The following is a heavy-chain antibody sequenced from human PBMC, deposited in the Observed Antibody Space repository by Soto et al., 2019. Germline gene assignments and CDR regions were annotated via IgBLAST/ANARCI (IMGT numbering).Heavy chain of an antibody. CDR2: LYHTGST. CDR3: ATLGGYSNV. Sequence: QLRLQESGSGLVKPSQTLSLTCAVSGGSISSAGYSWSWIRQPPGKGLEWIGYLYHTGSTYYNPCLSSRVTISVDRSNNQFSLNLSSVTAADTAVYYCATLGGYSNVWGLGALVTVSS. J-gene: IGHJ4*02. D-gene: IGHD4-4*01. V-gene: IGHV4-30-2*01. CDR1: GGSISSAGYS.